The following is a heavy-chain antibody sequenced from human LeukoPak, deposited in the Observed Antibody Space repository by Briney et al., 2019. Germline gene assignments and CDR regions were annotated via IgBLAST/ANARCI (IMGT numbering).Heavy chain of an antibody. D-gene: IGHD4-23*01. CDR1: GGSISSYY. CDR3: ARAVLGGNSDFDY. CDR2: IYYSGST. V-gene: IGHV4-59*01. Sequence: PSETLSLTCTVSGGSISSYYWSWIRQPPGKGLEWIGYIYYSGSTNYNPSLKSRVTISVDTSKNQFSLKLSSVTAADTAVYYCARAVLGGNSDFDYWGQGTLVTVSS. J-gene: IGHJ4*02.